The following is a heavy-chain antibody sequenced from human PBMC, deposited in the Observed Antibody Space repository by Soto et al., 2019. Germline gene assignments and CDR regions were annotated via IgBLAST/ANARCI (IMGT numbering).Heavy chain of an antibody. J-gene: IGHJ4*02. D-gene: IGHD6-13*01. CDR1: GYSFSSQA. CDR2: IIPVFGTP. V-gene: IGHV1-69*06. CDR3: ARGGALSTSWYWGDGLDS. Sequence: QVQLEQSGSEVKKSGSSVKVSCKASGYSFSSQAITWVRQAPGQGLEWMGGIIPVFGTPSYAQKFQGRVTISADKSTNTSYLELRSLRSEDTAVYYCARGGALSTSWYWGDGLDSWGQGTQVTVSS.